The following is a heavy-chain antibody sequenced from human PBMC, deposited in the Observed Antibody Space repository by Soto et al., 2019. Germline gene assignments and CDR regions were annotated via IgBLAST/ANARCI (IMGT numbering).Heavy chain of an antibody. CDR3: VRTGWNPPDY. D-gene: IGHD1-1*01. CDR2: IKEDGSEK. CDR1: GFTFNRHW. Sequence: EVQLLESGGGLVQPGGSLRLSCAVSGFTFNRHWMSWVRQTPGKGLEWVASIKEDGSEKSYVDSVKGRFTISRDNAKNSLFLQMNSLRVEDTAVYYCVRTGWNPPDYCGQGTLVTVSS. J-gene: IGHJ4*02. V-gene: IGHV3-7*01.